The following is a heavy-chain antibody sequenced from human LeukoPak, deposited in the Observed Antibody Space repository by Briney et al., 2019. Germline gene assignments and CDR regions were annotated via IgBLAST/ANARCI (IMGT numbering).Heavy chain of an antibody. J-gene: IGHJ4*02. CDR1: GFTFSSYA. Sequence: GGSLRLSCAASGFTFSSYAMSWVRQAPGKGLEWVSAISGSGGSTYYADSVKGRSTISRDNSKNTLYLQMNSLRAEDTAVYYCAKGRTRGATVTAFDYWGQGTLVTVSS. CDR2: ISGSGGST. D-gene: IGHD4-17*01. CDR3: AKGRTRGATVTAFDY. V-gene: IGHV3-23*01.